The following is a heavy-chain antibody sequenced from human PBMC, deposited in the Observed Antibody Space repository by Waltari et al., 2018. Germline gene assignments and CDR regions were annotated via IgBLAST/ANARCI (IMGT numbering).Heavy chain of an antibody. CDR1: GGTFSSYA. D-gene: IGHD2-21*02. V-gene: IGHV1-69*01. J-gene: IGHJ3*02. CDR3: ARGHIVVVTAIPDAFDI. Sequence: QVQLVQSGAEVKKPGSSVRVSCKASGGTFSSYAISGVRQAPGQGLEWMGGIIPIMGTANYAQKFQGRVTITADESTSTAYMELSSLRSEDTAVYYCARGHIVVVTAIPDAFDIWGQGTMVTVSS. CDR2: IIPIMGTA.